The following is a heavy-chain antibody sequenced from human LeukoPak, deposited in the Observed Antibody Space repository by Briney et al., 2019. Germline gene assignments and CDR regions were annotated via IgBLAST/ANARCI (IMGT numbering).Heavy chain of an antibody. J-gene: IGHJ4*02. CDR2: ISYDGSNK. CDR1: GFTFSSYA. CDR3: AREYRVAAAATGPLDY. Sequence: PGGSLRLSCAASGFTFSSYAMHWVRQAPGKGLEWVAVISYDGSNKYYADSVKGRFTISRDNSKNTLYLQMNSLRAEDTAVYYCAREYRVAAAATGPLDYRGQGTLVTVSS. V-gene: IGHV3-30-3*01. D-gene: IGHD6-13*01.